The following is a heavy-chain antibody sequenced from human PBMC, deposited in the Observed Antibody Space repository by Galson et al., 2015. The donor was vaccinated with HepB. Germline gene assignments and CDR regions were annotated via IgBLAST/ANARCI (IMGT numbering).Heavy chain of an antibody. D-gene: IGHD4-23*01. Sequence: SLRLSCAASGFTFSSYSMNWVRQAPGKGLEWVSYISSSSSTIYYADSVKGRFTISRDNAKNSLYLQMNSLRDEDTAVYYCARDLSTGGYYYYYGMDVWGQGTTVTVSS. CDR2: ISSSSSTI. J-gene: IGHJ6*02. V-gene: IGHV3-48*02. CDR1: GFTFSSYS. CDR3: ARDLSTGGYYYYYGMDV.